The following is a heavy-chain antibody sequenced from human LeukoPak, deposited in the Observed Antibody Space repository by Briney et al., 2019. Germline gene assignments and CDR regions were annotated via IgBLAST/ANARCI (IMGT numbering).Heavy chain of an antibody. CDR3: AILRWRSWFDP. Sequence: PGGSLRLSCAASGFTFSGFAMDWVRQAPGKGLEWVSYISSSSSTIYYADSVKGRFTISRDNAKNSLYLRMNSLRAEDTAVYYCAILRWRSWFDPWGQGTLVTVSS. D-gene: IGHD2-21*01. CDR2: ISSSSSTI. V-gene: IGHV3-48*01. J-gene: IGHJ5*02. CDR1: GFTFSGFA.